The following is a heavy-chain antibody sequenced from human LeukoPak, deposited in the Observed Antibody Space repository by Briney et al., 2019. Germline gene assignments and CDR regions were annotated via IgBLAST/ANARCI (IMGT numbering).Heavy chain of an antibody. CDR3: ARVGVVPAAIPDGFDI. D-gene: IGHD2-2*01. V-gene: IGHV3-53*01. CDR2: IYSGGST. J-gene: IGHJ3*02. CDR1: GFTVSSNY. Sequence: QAGGSLRLSRAASGFTVSSNYMSWVRQAPGKGLEWVSVIYSGGSTYYADSVKGRFTISRDNSKNTLYLQMNSLTAEDTAVYYCARVGVVPAAIPDGFDIWGQGTMVTVSS.